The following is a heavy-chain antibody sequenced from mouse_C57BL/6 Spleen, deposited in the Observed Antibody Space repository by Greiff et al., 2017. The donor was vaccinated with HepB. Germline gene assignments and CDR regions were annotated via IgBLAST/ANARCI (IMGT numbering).Heavy chain of an antibody. Sequence: QVQLQQSGPELVKPGASVKISCKASGYAFSSSWMNWVKQRPGKGLEWIGRIYPGDGDTTYNGKFKGKATLTADKSSSTAYMQLSSLTSEDSAVYFCARSGDDYAMDYWGQGTSVTVSS. CDR2: IYPGDGDT. V-gene: IGHV1-82*01. D-gene: IGHD3-1*01. CDR1: GYAFSSSW. CDR3: ARSGDDYAMDY. J-gene: IGHJ4*01.